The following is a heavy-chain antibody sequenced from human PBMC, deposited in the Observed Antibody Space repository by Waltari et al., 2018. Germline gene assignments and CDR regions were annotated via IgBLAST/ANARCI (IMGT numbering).Heavy chain of an antibody. J-gene: IGHJ5*02. Sequence: QVQLVESGGGVVQPGMSLRLSCAASGFSLSNFGMHWVRQAPGKGLGWVALAVFDGIKTDYADSVRGRFTISGDNSKNTLYLDINNLRVDDTGIYYCAKDAFGNTYLDHWGQGTVVTVSS. CDR3: AKDAFGNTYLDH. CDR1: GFSLSNFG. CDR2: AVFDGIKT. V-gene: IGHV3-30*02. D-gene: IGHD3-10*01.